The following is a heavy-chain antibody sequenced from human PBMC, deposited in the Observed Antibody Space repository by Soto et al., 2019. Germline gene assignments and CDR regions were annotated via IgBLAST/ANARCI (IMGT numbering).Heavy chain of an antibody. J-gene: IGHJ4*02. V-gene: IGHV3-48*03. Sequence: PGGSLRLSCAASGFTFSNYEMNWVRQAPGKGLEWVSYISSSGSTIYYADSAKGRFTISRDNAKSSLFLQVSSLRADDTAIYYCARESLGGDYPLDYWGQGTLVTVSS. CDR1: GFTFSNYE. CDR2: ISSSGSTI. CDR3: ARESLGGDYPLDY. D-gene: IGHD4-17*01.